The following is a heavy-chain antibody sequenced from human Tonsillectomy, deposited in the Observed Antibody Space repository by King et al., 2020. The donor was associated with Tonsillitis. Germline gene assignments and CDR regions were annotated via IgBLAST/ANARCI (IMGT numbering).Heavy chain of an antibody. CDR1: GGSISSYY. Sequence: VQLQESGPGLVKPSETLSLTCTVSGGSISSYYWSWIRQPPGKGLEWIGYIYYSGSTNYNPSLKSRVSISVDTSRNQFSLMLTSVTAADTAVYYCATRYGVDLAGLWYFDLWGRGTLVTVSS. CDR3: ATRYGVDLAGLWYFDL. J-gene: IGHJ2*01. CDR2: IYYSGST. V-gene: IGHV4-59*08. D-gene: IGHD4-17*01.